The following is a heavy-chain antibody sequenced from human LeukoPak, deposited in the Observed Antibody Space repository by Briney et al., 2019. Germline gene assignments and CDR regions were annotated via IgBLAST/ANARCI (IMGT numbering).Heavy chain of an antibody. CDR1: GFTFDDYA. CDR3: AKGLSQGYYYGMDV. CDR2: ISWNSGRI. D-gene: IGHD6-19*01. V-gene: IGHV3-9*01. Sequence: GGSLRLSCAASGFTFDDYAMDWVRQAPGKGLEGVSGISWNSGRIGYADSVKGRFTVSRDNAKNSLYLQMNSLRAEDTALYYCAKGLSQGYYYGMDVWGQGTTVTVSS. J-gene: IGHJ6*02.